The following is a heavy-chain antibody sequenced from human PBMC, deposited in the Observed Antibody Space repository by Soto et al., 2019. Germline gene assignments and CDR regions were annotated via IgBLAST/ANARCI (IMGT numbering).Heavy chain of an antibody. J-gene: IGHJ4*02. Sequence: QVQLQESGPGLVKPSQTLSLTCTVSGGSISSGDYYWSWIRQPPGKGLEWIGYIYYSGSTYYNPSLKSRVTISVDTSKNQFSLKLSSVTAADTAVYYCASQPYYYDSSGYYFYFDYWGQGTLVTVSS. CDR1: GGSISSGDYY. V-gene: IGHV4-30-4*01. CDR2: IYYSGST. CDR3: ASQPYYYDSSGYYFYFDY. D-gene: IGHD3-22*01.